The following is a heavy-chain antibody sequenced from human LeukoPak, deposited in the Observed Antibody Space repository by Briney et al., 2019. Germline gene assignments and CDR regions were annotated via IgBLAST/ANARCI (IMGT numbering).Heavy chain of an antibody. CDR3: ARLGFVVPAVIFDY. Sequence: GGSLRLSCAASGFTVSSKYMSWVRQAPGKGLEWVSVIYIGGSTYYADSVKGRFTISRDISKNTLYLQMNSLRAEDTAMYYCARLGFVVPAVIFDYWGQGTLVTVSS. CDR1: GFTVSSKY. CDR2: IYIGGST. D-gene: IGHD2-2*02. J-gene: IGHJ4*02. V-gene: IGHV3-53*01.